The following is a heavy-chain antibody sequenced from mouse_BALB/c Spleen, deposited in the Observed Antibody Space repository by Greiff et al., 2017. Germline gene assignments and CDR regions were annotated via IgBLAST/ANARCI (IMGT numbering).Heavy chain of an antibody. V-gene: IGHV1-55*01. J-gene: IGHJ3*01. D-gene: IGHD2-1*01. Sequence: VQLQQPGAKLVKPGTSVKLSCKASGYNFTSYWINWVKLRPGQGLEWIGDIYPGSGSTNYNEKFKSKATLTVDTSSSTAYMQLSSLASEDSALYYCAYGNWFAYWGQGTLVTVSA. CDR1: GYNFTSYW. CDR3: AYGNWFAY. CDR2: IYPGSGST.